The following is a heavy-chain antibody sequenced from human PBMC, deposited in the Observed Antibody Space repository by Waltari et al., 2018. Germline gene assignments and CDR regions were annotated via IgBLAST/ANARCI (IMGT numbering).Heavy chain of an antibody. CDR3: ARERCSGGSCYSGDYYYGMDV. Sequence: QVQLVQSGAEVKKPGSSVKVSCKASGGTFSSYAISWVRQAPGQGLEWMGGIIPIFGTANYAQKFQGRVTITTDESTSTAYMELSSLRSEDTAVYYCARERCSGGSCYSGDYYYGMDVWGQGTTVIVSS. D-gene: IGHD2-15*01. CDR2: IIPIFGTA. CDR1: GGTFSSYA. J-gene: IGHJ6*02. V-gene: IGHV1-69*05.